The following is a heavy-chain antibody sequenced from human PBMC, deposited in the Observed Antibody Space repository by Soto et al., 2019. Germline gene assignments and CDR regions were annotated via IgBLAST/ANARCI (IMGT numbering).Heavy chain of an antibody. CDR1: GFTFSDHY. J-gene: IGHJ6*02. D-gene: IGHD5-12*01. CDR2: TRNKANSYTT. CDR3: ARERYSGYDGYYYGMDV. Sequence: PGGSLRLSCAASGFTFSDHYMDWVRQAPGKGLEWVGRTRNKANSYTTEYAASVKGRFTISRDDSKNSLYLQMNSLKTEDTAVYYCARERYSGYDGYYYGMDVWGQGTTVTVSS. V-gene: IGHV3-72*01.